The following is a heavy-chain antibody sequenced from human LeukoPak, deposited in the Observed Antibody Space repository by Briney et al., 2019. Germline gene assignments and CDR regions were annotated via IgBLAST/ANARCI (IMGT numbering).Heavy chain of an antibody. D-gene: IGHD1-26*01. V-gene: IGHV4-4*09. CDR1: GDSINDHY. CDR2: IYTSGST. J-gene: IGHJ5*02. CDR3: AKTGLSGSYDWFDP. Sequence: PSETLSLTCTVSGDSINDHYWSWIRQPPGKGLEWIGYIYTSGSTNYNPSLKSRVTISVDTSKNQFSLKLGSVTAADTAVYYCAKTGLSGSYDWFDPWGQGTLVTVSS.